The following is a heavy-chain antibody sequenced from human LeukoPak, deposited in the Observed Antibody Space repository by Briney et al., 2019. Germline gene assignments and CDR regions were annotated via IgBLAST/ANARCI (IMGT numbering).Heavy chain of an antibody. V-gene: IGHV3-74*01. CDR1: GLTFSSYW. J-gene: IGHJ4*02. CDR2: INSDGSST. D-gene: IGHD6-13*01. CDR3: ARDNGAAAGDY. Sequence: PGGSLRLSCAASGLTFSSYWMHWVREAPGKGLVWVSRINSDGSSTSYPDSVKGRFTISRDKAKNTLYLQMNSLRAEDTAVYYCARDNGAAAGDYWGQGTLVAVSS.